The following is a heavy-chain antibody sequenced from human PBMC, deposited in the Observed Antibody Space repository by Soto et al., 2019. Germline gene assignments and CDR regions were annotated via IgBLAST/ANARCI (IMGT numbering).Heavy chain of an antibody. D-gene: IGHD3-22*01. CDR1: GGTFSSYA. V-gene: IGHV1-69*01. Sequence: QVQLVQSGAEVKKPGSSVKVSCKASGGTFSSYAISWVRQAPGQGLEWMGGIIPIFGTANYAQKFQGRVTITADEPTSTAYMELSSLRSEDTAVYYCARGGSYYDSSGYYEWFDPWGQGTLVTVSS. J-gene: IGHJ5*02. CDR2: IIPIFGTA. CDR3: ARGGSYYDSSGYYEWFDP.